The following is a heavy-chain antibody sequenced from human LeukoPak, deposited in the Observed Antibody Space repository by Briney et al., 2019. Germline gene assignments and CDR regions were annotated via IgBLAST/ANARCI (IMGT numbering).Heavy chain of an antibody. Sequence: PGGSLRLSCAASGFTFDHYAMHWVRQAPGKGLEWVSLISWDGLSTYYADSVKGRFTISRDNSKDSLYLQMNSLAAEDTAFYYCAKGDYIGAAGPPVDNWGQGTLVTVSS. CDR2: ISWDGLST. J-gene: IGHJ4*02. V-gene: IGHV3-43D*03. CDR3: AKGDYIGAAGPPVDN. CDR1: GFTFDHYA. D-gene: IGHD6-13*01.